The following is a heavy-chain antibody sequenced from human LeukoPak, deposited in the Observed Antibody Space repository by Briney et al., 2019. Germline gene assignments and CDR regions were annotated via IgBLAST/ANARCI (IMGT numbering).Heavy chain of an antibody. Sequence: GGSLRLSCAASGFTLNSYWMSWVRQAPGKGLEWVANIKEDGSEKYYVDSVKGRFTISRDNAKSSLYLQMNSLRAEDTALYHCARNYGGNDGMFDYYYYMDVWGKGTTVTISS. D-gene: IGHD4-23*01. J-gene: IGHJ6*03. CDR2: IKEDGSEK. CDR1: GFTLNSYW. CDR3: ARNYGGNDGMFDYYYYMDV. V-gene: IGHV3-7*03.